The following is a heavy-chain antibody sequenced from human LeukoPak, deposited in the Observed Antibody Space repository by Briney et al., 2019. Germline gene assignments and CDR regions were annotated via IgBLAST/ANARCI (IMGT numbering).Heavy chain of an antibody. V-gene: IGHV3-33*01. CDR2: IWYDGSNK. CDR3: AREGPRGNSQFDY. J-gene: IGHJ4*02. D-gene: IGHD2/OR15-2a*01. CDR1: GFTFSSYG. Sequence: PGRSLRLPCAASGFTFSSYGMHWVRQAPGKGLEWVALIWYDGSNKYYTDSVKGRLTISRDNSKNTLYLQMNSLRAEDTAIYYCAREGPRGNSQFDYWGQGTLVTVSS.